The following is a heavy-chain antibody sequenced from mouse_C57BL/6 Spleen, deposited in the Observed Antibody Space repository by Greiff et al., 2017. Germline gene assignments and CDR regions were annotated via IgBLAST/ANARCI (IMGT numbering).Heavy chain of an antibody. CDR1: GYTFTSYW. D-gene: IGHD2-3*01. V-gene: IGHV1-53*01. CDR3: ARWFDGYFPFDY. CDR2: INPSNGGT. Sequence: QVQLKQSGPELVKPGASVKLSCKASGYTFTSYWMHWVKQRPGQGLEWIGNINPSNGGTNYNEKFKSKATPTVDKSSSTAYMQLSSLTSEDSAVYYCARWFDGYFPFDYWGQGTTLTVSS. J-gene: IGHJ2*01.